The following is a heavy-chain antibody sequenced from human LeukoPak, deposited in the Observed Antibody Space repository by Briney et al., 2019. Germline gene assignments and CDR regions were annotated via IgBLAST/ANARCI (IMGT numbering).Heavy chain of an antibody. J-gene: IGHJ4*02. CDR2: IYYSGST. CDR3: ARRNPDILTGYDY. V-gene: IGHV4-59*12. CDR1: GGSISSYY. Sequence: SETLSLTCTVSGGSISSYYWSWIRQPPGKGLEWIGYIYYSGSTNYNPSLKSRVTISVDTSKNQFSLKLSSVTAAGTAVYYCARRNPDILTGYDYWGQGTLVTVSS. D-gene: IGHD3-9*01.